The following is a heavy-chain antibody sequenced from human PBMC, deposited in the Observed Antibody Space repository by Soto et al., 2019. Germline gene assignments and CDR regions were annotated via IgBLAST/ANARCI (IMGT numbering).Heavy chain of an antibody. J-gene: IGHJ6*02. CDR1: GFSLTTTEVA. CDR2: IYWDDDK. CDR3: AHMGDVIPYYYHAMDV. Sequence: SGPTLVNPTQSLTLTCSFSGFSLTTTEVAVGWIRQPPGKALEWLALIYWDDDKRYSPFLKSRLTITKDTSKNQVVLTMTNMDPVDTATYYCAHMGDVIPYYYHAMDVWGHGTTVTVSS. V-gene: IGHV2-5*02. D-gene: IGHD3-16*01.